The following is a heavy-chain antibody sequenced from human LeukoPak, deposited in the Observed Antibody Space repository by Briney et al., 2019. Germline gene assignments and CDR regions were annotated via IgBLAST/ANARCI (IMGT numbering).Heavy chain of an antibody. D-gene: IGHD3-16*01. CDR3: TRVLSGGGCIDY. CDR1: GFTLGDYA. J-gene: IGHJ4*02. Sequence: PGGSLRLSYTASGFTLGDYAMSWVRQAPGKGLEWVGFIRSKAYGGTAEYAASVKGRFTISRDDSKSIAYLQMNSLKTEDTAVYYCTRVLSGGGCIDYWGQGTLVTVSS. CDR2: IRSKAYGGTA. V-gene: IGHV3-49*04.